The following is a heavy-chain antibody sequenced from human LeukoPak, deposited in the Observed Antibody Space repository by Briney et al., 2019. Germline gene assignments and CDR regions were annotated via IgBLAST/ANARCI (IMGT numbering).Heavy chain of an antibody. V-gene: IGHV4-61*08. CDR3: ARDLGYYGSMDY. CDR1: GGSISSGGYY. D-gene: IGHD3-10*01. CDR2: IYYSGST. Sequence: SQTLSLTCTVSGGSISSGGYYWSWIRQPPGKGLEWIGYIYYSGSTNYNPSLKSRVTISVDTSKNQFSLKLSSVTAADTAVYYCARDLGYYGSMDYWGQGTLVTVSS. J-gene: IGHJ4*02.